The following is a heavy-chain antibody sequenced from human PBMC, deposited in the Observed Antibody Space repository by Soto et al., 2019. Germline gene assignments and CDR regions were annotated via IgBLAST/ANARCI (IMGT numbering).Heavy chain of an antibody. CDR1: GCTVTSNF. V-gene: IGHV3-66*01. D-gene: IGHD5-12*01. J-gene: IGHJ4*02. CDR3: ATRDGYNWNYFEY. CDR2: IYGGGRT. Sequence: GGSLRLSCAASGCTVTSNFMSWVRQAPGKGLEWVSIIYGGGRTFYADSVKGRFTISRDNSKNTLYLQMNSLRAEDTAVYYCATRDGYNWNYFEYWGQGTLVTVSS.